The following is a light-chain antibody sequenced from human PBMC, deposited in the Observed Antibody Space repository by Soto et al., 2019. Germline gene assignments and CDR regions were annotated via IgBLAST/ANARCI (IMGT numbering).Light chain of an antibody. Sequence: EVVMSQSPATMSVSQGERVTLSCRASQSVSSNLAWYRQKPGQAPRLLIYGASSRATGIPDRFSGSGSGTDFTLTISRLEPEDFAVYYCQQYGSSQWTFGQGTKVAI. CDR2: GAS. V-gene: IGKV3-20*01. CDR3: QQYGSSQWT. J-gene: IGKJ1*01. CDR1: QSVSSN.